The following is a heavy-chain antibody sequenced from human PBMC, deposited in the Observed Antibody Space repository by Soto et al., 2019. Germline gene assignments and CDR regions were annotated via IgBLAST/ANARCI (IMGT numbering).Heavy chain of an antibody. CDR1: GFTFTSSA. CDR3: AADDTVNKNYFYYGMDV. D-gene: IGHD4-17*01. CDR2: IVVGSGNT. V-gene: IGHV1-58*01. J-gene: IGHJ6*02. Sequence: GAAVKVSCKASGFTFTSSAVEWVRQARGQRLEWIGWIVVGSGNTNYAQKFQERVTITRDMSTSTAYMELSSLRSEDTAVYYCAADDTVNKNYFYYGMDVWGQGTTVTVSS.